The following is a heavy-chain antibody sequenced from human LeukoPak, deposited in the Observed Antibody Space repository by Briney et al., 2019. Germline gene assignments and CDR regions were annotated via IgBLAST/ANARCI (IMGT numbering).Heavy chain of an antibody. V-gene: IGHV3-15*01. J-gene: IGHJ4*02. D-gene: IGHD4-23*01. CDR2: IKSKSNGGTS. CDR3: TTDGIDYGGTFDY. CDR1: GFTFTNAW. Sequence: AGGSLRLSCAASGFTFTNAWMSWVRQAPGKGLEWVGRIKSKSNGGTSDYAAPVKGRSTISRDDSKNTLYLQMNSLKTEDTAVYYCTTDGIDYGGTFDYWGQGTLVTVSS.